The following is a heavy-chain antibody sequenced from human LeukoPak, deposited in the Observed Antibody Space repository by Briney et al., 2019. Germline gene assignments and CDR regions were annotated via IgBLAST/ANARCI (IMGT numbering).Heavy chain of an antibody. CDR3: ARDGDGDYYFDY. CDR1: GYTFTSYG. V-gene: IGHV1-18*01. CDR2: ISAYNGNT. J-gene: IGHJ4*02. D-gene: IGHD4-17*01. Sequence: GASVKVSCKASGYTFTSYGISWVRQAPGQGLEWMGWISAYNGNTNYAQKLQGRVTMTTDTSTSTAYVELRSLRSEDTAVYYCARDGDGDYYFDYWGQGTQVTVSS.